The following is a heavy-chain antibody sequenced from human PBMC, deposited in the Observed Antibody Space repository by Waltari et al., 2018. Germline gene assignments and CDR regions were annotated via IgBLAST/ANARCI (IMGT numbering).Heavy chain of an antibody. CDR1: GFTFRNYG. V-gene: IGHV3-30*02. CDR2: IRHHGNNK. J-gene: IGHJ4*02. CDR3: AKDTGPRLDY. Sequence: QVQLVESGGGVVQPGGSLRLSFAASGFTFRNYGMHWVRQAPGKGLEWVTFIRHHGNNKFYANSVKGRFTISRDNSKNTLYLQMDSLRTEDTAVYFCAKDTGPRLDYWGRGTLVTVSS.